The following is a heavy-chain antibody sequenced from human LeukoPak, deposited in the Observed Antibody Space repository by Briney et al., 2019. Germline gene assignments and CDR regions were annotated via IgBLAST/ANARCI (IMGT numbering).Heavy chain of an antibody. D-gene: IGHD5-24*01. CDR1: GGSISSYY. V-gene: IGHV4-59*01. CDR2: IYYSVST. CDR3: ARGLHAVVY. Sequence: SETLSLTCTVSGGSISSYYWSWIRQPPGKGLEWIGYIYYSVSTNYNPSLKSRVTISVDTSKNQFSLKLSSVTAADTAVYYCARGLHAVVYWGQGTLVTVSS. J-gene: IGHJ4*02.